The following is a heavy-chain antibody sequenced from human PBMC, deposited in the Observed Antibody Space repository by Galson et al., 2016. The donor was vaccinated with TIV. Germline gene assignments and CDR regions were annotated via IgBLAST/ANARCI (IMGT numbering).Heavy chain of an antibody. CDR1: GYTFTSYY. D-gene: IGHD6-19*01. CDR2: INPSGGST. V-gene: IGHV1-46*01. J-gene: IGHJ4*02. Sequence: SVKVSCKASGYTFTSYYMHWVRQAPEQGLEWMGIINPSGGSTSYAQKFQGRVTMTRDTSTSTVYMELSSLRSEDTAVYYCARVREGAGTDYWGQGTRVTVSS. CDR3: ARVREGAGTDY.